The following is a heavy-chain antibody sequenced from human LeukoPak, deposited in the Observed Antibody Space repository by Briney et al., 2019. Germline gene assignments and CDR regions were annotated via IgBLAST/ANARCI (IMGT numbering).Heavy chain of an antibody. J-gene: IGHJ6*02. D-gene: IGHD1/OR15-1a*01. CDR1: GGSISSGDYY. V-gene: IGHV4-30-4*01. Sequence: KASETLSLTCTVSGGSISSGDYYWSWIRQPPGKGLEWIGYIYYSGSTYYNPSLKSRVTISVDRSRNQFSLKLTSVTAADTAVYYCARQKWEQQGRDYYFNGLDVWGPGTTVIVSS. CDR2: IYYSGST. CDR3: ARQKWEQQGRDYYFNGLDV.